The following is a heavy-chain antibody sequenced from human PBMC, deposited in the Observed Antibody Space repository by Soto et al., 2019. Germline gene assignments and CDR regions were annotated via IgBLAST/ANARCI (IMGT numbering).Heavy chain of an antibody. V-gene: IGHV1-69*01. J-gene: IGHJ5*01. D-gene: IGHD3-10*01. CDR3: ARVTSMVRGVIDNWFDT. CDR1: GGTFSSYA. CDR2: IIPMYGPA. Sequence: QVPLVQSGAEVKKPGSSVTVSCKASGGTFSSYAIHWVRQAPGQGLEWMGGIIPMYGPAKYAQRFQGRVTITADESTTTVYMELTSLTSQDTAVYYSARVTSMVRGVIDNWFDTWGHGTLVTVSS.